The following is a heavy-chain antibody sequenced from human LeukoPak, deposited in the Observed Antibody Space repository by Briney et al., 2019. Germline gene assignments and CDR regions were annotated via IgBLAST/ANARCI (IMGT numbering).Heavy chain of an antibody. CDR1: GYTFTSYG. Sequence: GASVKVSCKAFGYTFTSYGISWVRQAPGQGLEWMGWISAYNGNTNYAQKLQGRVTMTTDTSTSTAYMELRSLRSDDTAVYYCASTADPAASGYSYGYRFTFDYWGQGTLVTVSS. CDR3: ASTADPAASGYSYGYRFTFDY. D-gene: IGHD5-18*01. V-gene: IGHV1-18*01. J-gene: IGHJ4*02. CDR2: ISAYNGNT.